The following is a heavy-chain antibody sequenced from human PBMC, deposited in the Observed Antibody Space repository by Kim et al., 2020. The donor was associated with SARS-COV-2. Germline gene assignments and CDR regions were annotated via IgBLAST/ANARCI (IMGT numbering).Heavy chain of an antibody. CDR1: GFTFSSYA. CDR3: AKDLSRITMVREVPPRIRAFDY. J-gene: IGHJ4*02. V-gene: IGHV3-23*01. CDR2: ISGSGGST. D-gene: IGHD3-10*01. Sequence: GGSLRLSCAASGFTFSSYAMSWVRQAPGKGLEWVSAISGSGGSTYYADSVKGRFTISRDNSKNTLYLQMNSLRAEDTAVYYCAKDLSRITMVREVPPRIRAFDYWGQGTLVTVSS.